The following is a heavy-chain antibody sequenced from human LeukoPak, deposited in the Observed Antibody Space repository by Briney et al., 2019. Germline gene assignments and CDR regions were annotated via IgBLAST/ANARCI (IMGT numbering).Heavy chain of an antibody. CDR2: ITADGGST. CDR1: GFSFSSYA. V-gene: IGHV3-23*01. Sequence: GGSLRLSCEVSGFSFSSYAMKWVRQAPGKGLEWVSAITADGGSTHYTISVKGRFIISRDTPKNTLYLQMNSVRAEDTAVYFCARVWIRDYMDVWGKGTTVSVSS. D-gene: IGHD1-1*01. J-gene: IGHJ6*03. CDR3: ARVWIRDYMDV.